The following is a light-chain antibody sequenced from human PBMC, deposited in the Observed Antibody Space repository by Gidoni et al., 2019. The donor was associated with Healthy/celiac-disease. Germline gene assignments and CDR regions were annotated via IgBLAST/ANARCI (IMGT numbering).Light chain of an antibody. CDR2: CAS. CDR3: QQYGSSRLT. J-gene: IGKJ4*01. CDR1: QSVSSSY. V-gene: IGKV3-20*01. Sequence: EIVLTQSPGTLSLSPGERATLSCRASQSVSSSYLAWYQQKPGQAPRLLIYCASSRATGIPDRFSGSGSGTDFTLTISRLDPEDFAVYYCQQYGSSRLTFGGGTKVEIK.